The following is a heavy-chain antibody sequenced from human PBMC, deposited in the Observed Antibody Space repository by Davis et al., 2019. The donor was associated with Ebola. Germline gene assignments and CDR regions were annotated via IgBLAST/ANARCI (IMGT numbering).Heavy chain of an antibody. J-gene: IGHJ4*02. Sequence: GESLKISCVASGFTFNTYAMSWVRQAPRRGLEWVSTVSGTGGSTYYADSVKGRFTISRDNSKNTLYLQMNSLRAEDTAVYYCARPIDYGGNAPSDWGQGTLVTVSS. V-gene: IGHV3-23*01. CDR2: VSGTGGST. CDR3: ARPIDYGGNAPSD. D-gene: IGHD4-23*01. CDR1: GFTFNTYA.